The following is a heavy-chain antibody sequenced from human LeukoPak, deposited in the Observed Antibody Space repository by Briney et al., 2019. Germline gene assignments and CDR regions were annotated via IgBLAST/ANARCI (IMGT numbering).Heavy chain of an antibody. V-gene: IGHV1-2*02. CDR1: GYTFTGYY. J-gene: IGHJ2*01. CDR2: INPNSGGT. D-gene: IGHD1-26*01. Sequence: ASVKVSCKASGYTFTGYYMHWVRQAPGQGLEWMGWINPNSGGTNYAQKFQGRVTMTRDTSISTAYMELSRLRSDDTAVYYCARGSHLWAYSGWYFDLWGRGTLVTVSS. CDR3: ARGSHLWAYSGWYFDL.